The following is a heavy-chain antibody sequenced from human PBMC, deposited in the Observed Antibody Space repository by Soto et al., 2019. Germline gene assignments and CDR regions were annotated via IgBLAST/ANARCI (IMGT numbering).Heavy chain of an antibody. CDR1: GGSISSGDYY. D-gene: IGHD1-20*01. CDR3: ASSHRYNWFDP. J-gene: IGHJ5*02. CDR2: IYYSGST. Sequence: SETLSLTCTVSGGSISSGDYYWSWIRQPPGKGLEWIGYIYYSGSTYYNPSLKSRVTISVDTSKNQFSLKLSSVTAADTAVYYCASSHRYNWFDPWGQGTLVTVS. V-gene: IGHV4-30-4*01.